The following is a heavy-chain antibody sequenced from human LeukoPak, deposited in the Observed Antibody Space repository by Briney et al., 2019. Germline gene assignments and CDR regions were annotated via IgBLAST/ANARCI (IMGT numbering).Heavy chain of an antibody. CDR2: INAGNGNT. Sequence: ASVKVSCKASGYTFTTYAMHWVRQAPGQRLEWMGWINAGNGNTKYSQKFQGIVTITRDTSATTAYMELSSLRSEDTAVYYCARDLGSAYDTQQPWDQGTLVTVSS. V-gene: IGHV1-3*01. J-gene: IGHJ5*02. D-gene: IGHD3-22*01. CDR1: GYTFTTYA. CDR3: ARDLGSAYDTQQP.